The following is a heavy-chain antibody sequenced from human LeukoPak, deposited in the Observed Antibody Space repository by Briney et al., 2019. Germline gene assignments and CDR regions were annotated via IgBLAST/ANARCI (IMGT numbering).Heavy chain of an antibody. CDR2: INWKGGGT. Sequence: GGSLRLSCAASGFTFSSYAMSWVRQAPGKGLEWVSGINWKGGGTGYADSVRGRFTISRDNAKKSLYLQMNSLRAEDTALYYCAKELGGAVAGPLDYWGQGTLVTVSS. CDR1: GFTFSSYA. CDR3: AKELGGAVAGPLDY. V-gene: IGHV3-20*04. J-gene: IGHJ4*02. D-gene: IGHD6-19*01.